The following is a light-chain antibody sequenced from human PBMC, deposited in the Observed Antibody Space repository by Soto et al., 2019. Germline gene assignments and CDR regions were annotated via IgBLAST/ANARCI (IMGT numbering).Light chain of an antibody. CDR1: QSVSSY. J-gene: IGKJ5*01. CDR2: DAS. CDR3: QQRSNWPPIT. V-gene: IGKV3-11*01. Sequence: EIVFTQSPATLSLSPGERATPSCRASQSVSSYLAWYQQEPGQAPRLLIYDASNRATGIPARFSGSGSGTDFTLTISSLEPEDFAVYYCQQRSNWPPITFGQGTRLEIK.